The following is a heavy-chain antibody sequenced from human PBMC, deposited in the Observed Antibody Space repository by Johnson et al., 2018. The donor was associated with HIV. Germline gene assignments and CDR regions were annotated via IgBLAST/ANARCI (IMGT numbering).Heavy chain of an antibody. J-gene: IGHJ3*02. V-gene: IGHV3-11*04. D-gene: IGHD1-26*01. CDR1: GFTFSDYY. Sequence: QVQLVESGGGLVKPGGSLRLSCAASGFTFSDYYINWIRQAPGKGLEWVSYIDSSGSGIYYADSVKGRFTISRDNAKNSLYLQMSSLRAEDTAVYYCAKGDGIVGGSDAFDIWGQGTMVTVSS. CDR3: AKGDGIVGGSDAFDI. CDR2: IDSSGSGI.